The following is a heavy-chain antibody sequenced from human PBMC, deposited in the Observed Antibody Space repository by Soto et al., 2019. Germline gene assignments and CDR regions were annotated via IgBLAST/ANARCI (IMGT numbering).Heavy chain of an antibody. V-gene: IGHV2-5*02. J-gene: IGHJ4*02. Sequence: QITLKESGPTLVKPTQTLTLTCNLSGFSLRSSGVGVGWIRQPPGKALEWLALINWADDKRYSPSLKSRLTITKDTSKDQVVLTVTNMDPVDTATYYCVHSGGGDCFDYWGQGILVTVSS. CDR2: INWADDK. CDR3: VHSGGGDCFDY. D-gene: IGHD2-21*01. CDR1: GFSLRSSGVG.